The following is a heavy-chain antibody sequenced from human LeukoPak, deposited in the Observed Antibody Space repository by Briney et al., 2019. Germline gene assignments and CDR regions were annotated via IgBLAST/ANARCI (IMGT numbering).Heavy chain of an antibody. CDR2: IIPIFGTA. V-gene: IGHV1-69*05. J-gene: IGHJ4*02. CDR1: GGTFSSYA. CDR3: ASGGVTTSLDY. D-gene: IGHD4-17*01. Sequence: ASVKVSCKASGGTFSSYAISWVRQAPGQGLEWMGGIIPIFGTANYAQKFQGRVTITTDESTSTAYMELSSLRSEDTAVYYCASGGVTTSLDYWGREPWSPSPQ.